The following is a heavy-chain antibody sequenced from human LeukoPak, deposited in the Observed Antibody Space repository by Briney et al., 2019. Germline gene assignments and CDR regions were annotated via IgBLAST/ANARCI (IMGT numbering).Heavy chain of an antibody. CDR3: AISQSGWYFY. Sequence: PGGSLRLSCSASGFTFSDYAMHWVRQAPGKGLEYVSAISSTGGSTYYADSVKGRFTISRDNSKNTLYLQKSSLRAEDTAVYYCAISQSGWYFYWGQGTLVTVSS. V-gene: IGHV3-64D*09. J-gene: IGHJ4*02. CDR2: ISSTGGST. D-gene: IGHD6-19*01. CDR1: GFTFSDYA.